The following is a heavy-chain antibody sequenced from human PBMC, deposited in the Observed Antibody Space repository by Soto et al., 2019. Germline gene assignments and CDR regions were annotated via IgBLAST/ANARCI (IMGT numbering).Heavy chain of an antibody. CDR3: ARLEGLATISYYFDF. D-gene: IGHD3-9*01. J-gene: IGHJ4*01. V-gene: IGHV4-39*01. CDR1: GDSINSDKYY. CDR2: IYFRGNT. Sequence: QLQLQESGPGLVKPSETLSLTCSVSGDSINSDKYYWGWIRQPPGKGLEWIGSIYFRGNTYYNPSLQTRVTRSGDKSKSQFSLKLNSVTAADSAVYFCARLEGLATISYYFDFWGQEPWSPSPQ.